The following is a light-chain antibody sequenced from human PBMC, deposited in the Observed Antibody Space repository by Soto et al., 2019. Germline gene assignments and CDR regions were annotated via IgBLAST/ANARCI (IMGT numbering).Light chain of an antibody. CDR1: ISDVGGYNS. J-gene: IGLJ1*01. CDR2: DVT. Sequence: QSVLTQPASVSGPPGQSITISCTGTISDVGGYNSVSWYRQYPGKAPKLMIYDVTNRPSGVSNRFSGSKSGNTASLTISGLQAEDEADYYCSSFTSSITYVFGTGTKVTVL. CDR3: SSFTSSITYV. V-gene: IGLV2-14*01.